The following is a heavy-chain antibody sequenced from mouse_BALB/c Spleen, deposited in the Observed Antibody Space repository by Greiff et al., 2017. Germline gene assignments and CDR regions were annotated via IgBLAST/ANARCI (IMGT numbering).Heavy chain of an antibody. CDR3: ARPNYRYGGYFDV. J-gene: IGHJ1*01. V-gene: IGHV1S56*01. D-gene: IGHD2-14*01. Sequence: VQLQQSGPELVKPGASVKMSCKASGYTFTSYYIHWVKQRPGQGLEWIGWIYPGDGSTKYNEKFKGKTTLTADKSSSTAYMLLSSLTSEDSAIYFCARPNYRYGGYFDVWGAGTTVTVSS. CDR1: GYTFTSYY. CDR2: IYPGDGST.